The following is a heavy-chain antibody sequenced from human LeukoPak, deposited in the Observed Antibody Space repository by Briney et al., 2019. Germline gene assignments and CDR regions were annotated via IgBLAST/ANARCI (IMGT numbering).Heavy chain of an antibody. CDR1: GFTFSTYS. Sequence: GGSLRLSCAASGFTFSTYSMNWVRQAPGKGLEWVSYISSSSSTIYYADSVKGRFTISRDNAKNSLYLQMNSLRAEDTAVYYCTRGSTYYDSSGQVPFDYWGQGTLVTVSS. V-gene: IGHV3-48*01. CDR3: TRGSTYYDSSGQVPFDY. J-gene: IGHJ4*02. CDR2: ISSSSSTI. D-gene: IGHD3-22*01.